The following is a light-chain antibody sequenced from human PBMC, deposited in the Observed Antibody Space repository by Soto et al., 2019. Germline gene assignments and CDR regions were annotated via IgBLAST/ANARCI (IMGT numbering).Light chain of an antibody. V-gene: IGKV1-12*01. J-gene: IGKJ1*01. CDR2: AAS. CDR1: QGISSW. Sequence: DIQMTQSPSSVSASVGDRVTITCRASQGISSWLAWYQQKPGKAPKLLIYAASTLQSGVPSRFSGTGSGTDLTLTISCLQSEDFGTYYCQQYYRYPWTFGQATKVDIK. CDR3: QQYYRYPWT.